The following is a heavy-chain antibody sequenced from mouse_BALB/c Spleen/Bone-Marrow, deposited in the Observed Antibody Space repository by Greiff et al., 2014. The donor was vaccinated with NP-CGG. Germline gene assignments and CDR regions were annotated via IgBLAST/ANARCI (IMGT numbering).Heavy chain of an antibody. V-gene: IGHV14-3*02. D-gene: IGHD5-5*01. Sequence: EVQLVESGAELVKSGASVKLSCTASGFNIKDTYIYWVKQRPEQGLEWVGRIDPASGNTKYDPKFQGKATIAADTSSNTAYLQLSSLTSEDTAVYYCSRGYYDYLFALDYWGHGTSVTVSS. J-gene: IGHJ4*01. CDR1: GFNIKDTY. CDR2: IDPASGNT. CDR3: SRGYYDYLFALDY.